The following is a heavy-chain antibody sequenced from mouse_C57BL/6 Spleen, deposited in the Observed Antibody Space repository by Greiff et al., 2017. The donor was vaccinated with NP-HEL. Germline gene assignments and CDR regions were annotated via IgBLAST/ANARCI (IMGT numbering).Heavy chain of an antibody. Sequence: QVQLQQPGAELVRPGSSVKLSCKASGYTFTSYWMHWVKQRPIQGLEWIGNIDPSDSETHYNQKFKDKATLTVDKSSSTAYMQLSSLTSEDSAVYYCARAPYYDYCDYWGQGTTLTVSS. CDR1: GYTFTSYW. CDR2: IDPSDSET. J-gene: IGHJ2*01. D-gene: IGHD2-4*01. V-gene: IGHV1-52*01. CDR3: ARAPYYDYCDY.